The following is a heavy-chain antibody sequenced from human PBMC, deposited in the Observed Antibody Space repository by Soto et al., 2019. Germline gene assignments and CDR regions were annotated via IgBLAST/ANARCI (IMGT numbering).Heavy chain of an antibody. Sequence: QVQLVQSGAEVKRPGSSVKVSCKASGDTFNFYSINWVRQAPGVGLEWMGRVNPIVRMSNYAQKFHGRVTMTADKSTSRAYMELSSLRSEDTFIYYCASSYGSGSRAFDYWGQGALVTVSS. V-gene: IGHV1-69*02. D-gene: IGHD3-10*01. J-gene: IGHJ4*02. CDR3: ASSYGSGSRAFDY. CDR2: VNPIVRMS. CDR1: GDTFNFYS.